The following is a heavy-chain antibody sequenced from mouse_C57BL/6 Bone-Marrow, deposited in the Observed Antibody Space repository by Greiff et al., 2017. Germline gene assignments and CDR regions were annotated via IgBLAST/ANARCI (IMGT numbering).Heavy chain of an antibody. CDR1: GYTFTSYW. CDR3: ARSPLYYYGSSYALAWFAY. V-gene: IGHV1-7*01. Sequence: QVQLQESGAELAKPGASVKLSCKASGYTFTSYWMHWVKQRPGQGLEWIGYINPSSGYTKYNQKFKDKATLTADKSSSTAYMQLRSLTYEDSAVYYCARSPLYYYGSSYALAWFAYWGQGTLVTVSA. D-gene: IGHD1-1*01. CDR2: INPSSGYT. J-gene: IGHJ3*01.